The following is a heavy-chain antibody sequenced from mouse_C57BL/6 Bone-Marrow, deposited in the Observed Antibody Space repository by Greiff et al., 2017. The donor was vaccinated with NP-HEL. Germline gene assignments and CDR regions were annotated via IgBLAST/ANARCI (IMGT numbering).Heavy chain of an antibody. Sequence: EVQLVESGGGLVQPGGSLSLSCAASGFTFTDYYMSWVRQPPGKALAWLVFIRNKANGYTTEYSASVKGRFTISRDNSQSILYLQMNALRAEDSATYYCARYGNYYGSSYWYFDVWGTGTTVTVSS. CDR3: ARYGNYYGSSYWYFDV. D-gene: IGHD1-1*01. V-gene: IGHV7-3*01. J-gene: IGHJ1*03. CDR1: GFTFTDYY. CDR2: IRNKANGYTT.